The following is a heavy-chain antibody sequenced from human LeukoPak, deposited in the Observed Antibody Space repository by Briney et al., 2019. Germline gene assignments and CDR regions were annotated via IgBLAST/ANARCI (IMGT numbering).Heavy chain of an antibody. Sequence: GESLKISCKGSGYSFTSYWISWVRQMPGKGLEWMGRIDPSDSYTNYSPSFQGHVTISADESISTAYLQWSSLKASDTAMYYCATHPAYCSGGSCYGNWFDPWGQGTLVTVSS. CDR1: GYSFTSYW. J-gene: IGHJ5*02. D-gene: IGHD2-15*01. CDR3: ATHPAYCSGGSCYGNWFDP. CDR2: IDPSDSYT. V-gene: IGHV5-10-1*01.